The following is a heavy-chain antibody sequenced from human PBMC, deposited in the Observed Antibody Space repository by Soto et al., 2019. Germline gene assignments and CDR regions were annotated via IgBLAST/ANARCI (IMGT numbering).Heavy chain of an antibody. CDR1: VYSFTSYW. CDR3: ARLSYYYDSSGYPPAGFDY. CDR2: IYPGDSDT. Sequence: GESLKISCKGSVYSFTSYWIGWVRQMPGKGLEWMGIIYPGDSDTRYSPSFQGQVTISADKSISTAYLQWSSLKASDTAMYYCARLSYYYDSSGYPPAGFDYWGQGTLVTAPQ. J-gene: IGHJ4*02. D-gene: IGHD3-22*01. V-gene: IGHV5-51*01.